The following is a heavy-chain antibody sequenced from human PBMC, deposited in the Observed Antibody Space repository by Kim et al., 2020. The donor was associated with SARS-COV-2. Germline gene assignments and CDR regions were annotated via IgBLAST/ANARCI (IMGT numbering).Heavy chain of an antibody. CDR1: GFTFSSYW. CDR2: IKQDGSEK. D-gene: IGHD3-10*01. V-gene: IGHV3-7*01. J-gene: IGHJ6*02. CDR3: ARDDVPYYYGSGSFGMDVFDV. Sequence: GGSLRLSCAASGFTFSSYWMSWVRQAPGKGLEWVANIKQDGSEKYYVDSVKGRFTISRDNAKNSLYLQMNSLRAEDTAVYYCARDDVPYYYGSGSFGMDVFDVWGQGTTVTVSS.